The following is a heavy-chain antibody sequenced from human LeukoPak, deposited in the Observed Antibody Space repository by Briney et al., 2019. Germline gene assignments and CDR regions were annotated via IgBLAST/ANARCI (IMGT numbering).Heavy chain of an antibody. CDR1: GGSISSYC. CDR3: ARRATSGSLDY. D-gene: IGHD3-22*01. Sequence: SETLSLTCSVSGGSISSYCWSWIRQPPGKGLEWIGYVYYIGNTNYNPSLKSRVTISVDTSKNQFSLKLSSVTVADTAIYYCARRATSGSLDYWGQGTLVTVSS. J-gene: IGHJ4*02. V-gene: IGHV4-59*08. CDR2: VYYIGNT.